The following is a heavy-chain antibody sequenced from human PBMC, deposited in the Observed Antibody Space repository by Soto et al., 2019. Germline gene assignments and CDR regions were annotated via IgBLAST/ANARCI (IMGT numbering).Heavy chain of an antibody. CDR1: VYTFLNYA. CDR2: IKGGNGNT. V-gene: IGHV1-3*01. D-gene: IGHD2-2*01. J-gene: IGHJ6*02. CDR3: ARAQFCSSTSCQASYYCAMDV. Sequence: GASVKVSCKASVYTFLNYAIHWVRQAPGQRLEWMGWIKGGNGNTEYSEKFQGRVTISRDTSAITAYMELSSLRSDDAAIYYCARAQFCSSTSCQASYYCAMDVWGQGTPVTVSS.